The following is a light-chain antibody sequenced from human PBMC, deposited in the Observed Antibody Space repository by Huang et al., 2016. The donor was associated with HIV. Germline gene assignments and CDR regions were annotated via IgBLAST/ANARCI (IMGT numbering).Light chain of an antibody. CDR1: QRVSSN. J-gene: IGKJ1*01. CDR2: DAS. V-gene: IGKV3-15*01. Sequence: EIVMTQSPATLSVSPGERATLFCRASQRVSSNLAWHQQRPGQPPRVLIYDASTRATGVPARFSGSGSGTEFTLTINSLQSEDFAVYYCQQYNNWPRTFGPGTKVEV. CDR3: QQYNNWPRT.